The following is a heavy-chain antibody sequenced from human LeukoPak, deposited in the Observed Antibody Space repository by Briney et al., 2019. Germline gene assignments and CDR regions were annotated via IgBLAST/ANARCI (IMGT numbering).Heavy chain of an antibody. V-gene: IGHV4-39*01. CDR1: GGSISSSSYY. CDR3: AALLGVGYYYYYYGMDV. CDR2: IYYSGST. J-gene: IGHJ6*02. D-gene: IGHD2/OR15-2a*01. Sequence: SETLSLTCTVSGGSISSSSYYWGWIRQPPGKGVEWIGRIYYSGSTYYNPSLKSRVTISVDTSKNQFSLKLSSVTAADTAVYYCAALLGVGYYYYYYGMDVWGQGTTVTVSS.